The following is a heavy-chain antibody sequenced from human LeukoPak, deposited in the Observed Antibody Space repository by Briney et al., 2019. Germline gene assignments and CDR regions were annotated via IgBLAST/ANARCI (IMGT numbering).Heavy chain of an antibody. CDR3: ARAPAYYDFWSGYYNDGQYYYYMDV. D-gene: IGHD3-3*01. CDR1: GYSFTSYW. V-gene: IGHV5-51*01. Sequence: GESLKISCKGSGYSFTSYWIGWVRQMPGKGLEWMGIIYPGDSDTRYSPSFQGQVTISADKSISTAYLQWSSLRSEDTAVYYCARAPAYYDFWSGYYNDGQYYYYMDVWGKGTTVTVSS. J-gene: IGHJ6*03. CDR2: IYPGDSDT.